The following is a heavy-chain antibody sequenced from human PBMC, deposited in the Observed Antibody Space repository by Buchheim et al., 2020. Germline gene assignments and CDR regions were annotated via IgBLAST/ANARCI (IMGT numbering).Heavy chain of an antibody. CDR2: INHSGST. CDR1: GGSFSGYY. V-gene: IGHV4-34*01. J-gene: IGHJ6*02. Sequence: QVQLQQWGAGLLKPSETLSLTCAVYGGSFSGYYWSWIRQPPGKGLGWIGEINHSGSTNYNPSLKSRVTISVDTSKNQFSLKLSSVTAADTTVYYCARFDSQVYYYYYDMDVWGQGTT. D-gene: IGHD2-21*01. CDR3: ARFDSQVYYYYYDMDV.